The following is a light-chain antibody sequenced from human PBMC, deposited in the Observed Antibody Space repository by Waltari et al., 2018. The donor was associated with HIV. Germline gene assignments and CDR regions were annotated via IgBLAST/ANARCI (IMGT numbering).Light chain of an antibody. Sequence: QSVLTQPPSVPAAPGQKVSIPCSGSSSNIGNHYVSWYQQFPGTAPKLLIYDNNKRPSGIPDRFSGSKSGTSATLGVTGLQTGDEADYYCGTWDSSLRAVVFGGGTKLTVL. V-gene: IGLV1-51*01. J-gene: IGLJ2*01. CDR2: DNN. CDR3: GTWDSSLRAVV. CDR1: SSNIGNHY.